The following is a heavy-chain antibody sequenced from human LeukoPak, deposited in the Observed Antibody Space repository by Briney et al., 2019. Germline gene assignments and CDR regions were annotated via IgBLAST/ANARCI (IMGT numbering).Heavy chain of an antibody. CDR3: ARDLLTYSGSCPVY. V-gene: IGHV3-74*01. D-gene: IGHD1-26*01. CDR1: GFTFSSYW. Sequence: GGSLRLSCAPSGFTFSSYWMHWVRQVPGVGLVWVSRINGDGRILSHVDSVKGRFTISRDNAKNTLYLQMNSLRAEDTAVYYCARDLLTYSGSCPVYWGQGTPVTVSS. J-gene: IGHJ4*01. CDR2: INGDGRIL.